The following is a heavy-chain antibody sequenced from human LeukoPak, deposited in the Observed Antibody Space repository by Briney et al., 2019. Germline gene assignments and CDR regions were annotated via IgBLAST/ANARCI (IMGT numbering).Heavy chain of an antibody. V-gene: IGHV4-4*07. D-gene: IGHD3-10*01. Sequence: SETLSLTCYLSGGSISSYYWSWIRQPAGKGLEWIGRVYTSGSPKYNPSLKSRVTMSVDTSKNQLSLKLTSVTAADTAVYYCARVTRYPYGSGNYVYYYYMDVWGKGTTVTISS. CDR1: GGSISSYY. J-gene: IGHJ6*03. CDR2: VYTSGSP. CDR3: ARVTRYPYGSGNYVYYYYMDV.